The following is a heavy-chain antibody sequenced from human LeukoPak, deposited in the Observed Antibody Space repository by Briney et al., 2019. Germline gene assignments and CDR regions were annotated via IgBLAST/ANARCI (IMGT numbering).Heavy chain of an antibody. J-gene: IGHJ5*02. CDR1: GDSINSGENY. V-gene: IGHV4-30-4*08. CDR2: IYHSGTT. D-gene: IGHD6-13*01. Sequence: SQTLSLTCTVSGDSINSGENYWSWIRQPPGKGLEWIGHIYHSGTTYYNPSVKSRMTISVDTSKNQFSLKLSSVTAADTAVYYCARVPLSSSWGHNWFDPWGQGTLVTVSS. CDR3: ARVPLSSSWGHNWFDP.